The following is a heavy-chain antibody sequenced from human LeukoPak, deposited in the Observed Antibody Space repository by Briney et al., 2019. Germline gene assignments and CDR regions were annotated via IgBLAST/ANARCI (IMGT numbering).Heavy chain of an antibody. D-gene: IGHD1-14*01. J-gene: IGHJ4*02. CDR1: GLTSSEYW. CDR2: ISKDGGST. CDR3: TSGIGTYDY. V-gene: IGHV3-74*03. Sequence: GGSLRLSCAVSGLTSSEYWMHWVRQDAGKGLVWVAGISKDGGSTEYADFVKGRCTISRDNAKNTLYLQMNSLTVDDTAVYYCTSGIGTYDYWGLGAQVTVSS.